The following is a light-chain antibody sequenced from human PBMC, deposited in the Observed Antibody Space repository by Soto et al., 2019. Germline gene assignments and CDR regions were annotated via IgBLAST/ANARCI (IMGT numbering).Light chain of an antibody. V-gene: IGLV2-11*01. J-gene: IGLJ1*01. CDR1: SSDVGAYNY. CDR3: CSYAGTYTYV. CDR2: DVT. Sequence: QSVLTQPRSVSGSPGQSVTISCTGTSSDVGAYNYVSWYQQHPVKAPKLMIFDVTKRPSGVPDRFSGSKSGNTASLTISGLQAEDEADYFCCSYAGTYTYVFGTGTKVTVL.